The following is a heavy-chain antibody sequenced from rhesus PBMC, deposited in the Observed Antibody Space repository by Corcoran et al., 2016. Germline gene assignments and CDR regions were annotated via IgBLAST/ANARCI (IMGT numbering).Heavy chain of an antibody. CDR3: AREWDSNYFDY. CDR2: ILDSWRS. D-gene: IGHD4-23*01. Sequence: QVQLQESGPGLVKPSETLSLTCAVSGYSISSGYGWSWLRQPPGKGGEWIGYILDSWRSYYTPYFKRRVIISIYTSKNQFSLKLSSVTAADTAVYYCAREWDSNYFDYWGQGVLVTVSS. V-gene: IGHV4-127*01. J-gene: IGHJ4*01. CDR1: GYSISSGYG.